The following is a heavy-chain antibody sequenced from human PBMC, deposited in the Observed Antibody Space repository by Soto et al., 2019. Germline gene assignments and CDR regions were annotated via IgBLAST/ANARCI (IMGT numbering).Heavy chain of an antibody. CDR1: GYAFTGDY. Sequence: ASVKVSCKSSGYAFTGDYIHWGRHAPGQGLEWMGWINPNSGDTNYAQKFQGRVTMTRDTSFGTAYMELSSLRSDDTAVYYCATRNSYVHIWGQGTLVTVSS. J-gene: IGHJ4*02. CDR3: ATRNSYVHI. D-gene: IGHD5-18*01. CDR2: INPNSGDT. V-gene: IGHV1-2*02.